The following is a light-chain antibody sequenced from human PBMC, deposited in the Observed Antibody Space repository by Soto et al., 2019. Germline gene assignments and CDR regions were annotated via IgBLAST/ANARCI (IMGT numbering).Light chain of an antibody. J-gene: IGKJ5*01. V-gene: IGKV3-11*01. CDR3: QQRSNWPPAIT. CDR1: QSVSSY. CDR2: DAS. Sequence: EIVLTQSPATLSLSPGERATLSCRASQSVSSYLAWYQQKPGQAPRLLIYDASNRATGIPARFSGSGSGIDFTLTISSLEPEDFAVYYCQQRSNWPPAITFGQGTRLE.